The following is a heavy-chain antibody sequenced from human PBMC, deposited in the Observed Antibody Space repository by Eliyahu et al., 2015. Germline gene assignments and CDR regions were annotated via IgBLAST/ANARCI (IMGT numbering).Heavy chain of an antibody. D-gene: IGHD2-15*01. CDR2: IRGDGNEI. CDR3: VGGLVTVSTPVS. CDR1: GFTFSSYW. V-gene: IGHV3-74*01. Sequence: EVQLVESGGGLVQPGGSLRLSCAASGFTFSSYWMQWVRQAPGTGLGWVSRIRGDGNEINYADSVQGRFIISRDNAKNTLYLQMNSLRLEDTAVYYCVGGLVTVSTPVSWGQGTLVTVSS. J-gene: IGHJ5*02.